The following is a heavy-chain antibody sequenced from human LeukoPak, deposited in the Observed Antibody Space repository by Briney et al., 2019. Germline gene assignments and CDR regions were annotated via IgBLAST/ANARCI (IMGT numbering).Heavy chain of an antibody. Sequence: SETLSLTCAVSGGSISCGGYSWSWIRQPPGKGLEWIGYIYHSGSTYYNPSLKSRVTISVDRSKNQFSLKLSSVTAADTAVYYCARVSWYYFDYWGQGTLVTVSS. CDR3: ARVSWYYFDY. CDR1: GGSISCGGYS. J-gene: IGHJ4*02. D-gene: IGHD6-13*01. V-gene: IGHV4-30-2*01. CDR2: IYHSGST.